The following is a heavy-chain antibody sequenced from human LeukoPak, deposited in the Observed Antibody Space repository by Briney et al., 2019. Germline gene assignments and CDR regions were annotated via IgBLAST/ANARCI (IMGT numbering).Heavy chain of an antibody. V-gene: IGHV3-64D*06. CDR3: VKPGTGS. CDR2: ISSNGSST. D-gene: IGHD1-14*01. CDR1: GFTFSRYA. Sequence: GGSLRLSCSASGFTFSRYAMNWVRQAPGKGLEYVSAISSNGSSTYYADSMKGRFTISRDNSKNTLYLQMSSLRPEDTAVYYCVKPGTGSWGQGTLVTVSS. J-gene: IGHJ4*02.